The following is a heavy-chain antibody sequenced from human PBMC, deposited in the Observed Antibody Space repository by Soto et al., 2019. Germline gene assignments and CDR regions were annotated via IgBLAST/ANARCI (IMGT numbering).Heavy chain of an antibody. CDR2: ISYDGTNK. Sequence: GGSLRLSCAASGFTFSSYGIHWVRQAPGKGLEWVAFISYDGTNKYYADSVKGRFTISRDNSKNTLYLQMNSLRAEDTAVYYCAKRSSSSTFDYWGQGTLVTVSS. CDR3: AKRSSSSTFDY. D-gene: IGHD6-6*01. V-gene: IGHV3-30*18. CDR1: GFTFSSYG. J-gene: IGHJ4*02.